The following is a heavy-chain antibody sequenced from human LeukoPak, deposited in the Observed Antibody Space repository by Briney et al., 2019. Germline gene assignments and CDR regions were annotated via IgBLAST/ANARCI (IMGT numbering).Heavy chain of an antibody. CDR1: GFTFSSYS. Sequence: GGSLRLSCAASGFTFSSYSMNWVRQAPGKGLEWVSSISSSSSYIYYADSVKGRFTISRDNAKNSLYLQMNSLRAEDTAVYYCAGGSSSWYENYYYYMDVWGKGTTVTISS. J-gene: IGHJ6*03. CDR2: ISSSSSYI. CDR3: AGGSSSWYENYYYYMDV. D-gene: IGHD6-13*01. V-gene: IGHV3-21*01.